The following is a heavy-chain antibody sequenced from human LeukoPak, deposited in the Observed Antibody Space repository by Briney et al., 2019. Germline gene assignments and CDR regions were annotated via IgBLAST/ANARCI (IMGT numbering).Heavy chain of an antibody. Sequence: ASMKVSCKASGYTFTSYDINWVRQATGQGLEWMGWMNPNSGNTGYAQKFQGRVTMTTDTSTSTAYMELRSLRSDDTAVYYCARLDGGYSYGYWLDYWGQGTLVTVSS. V-gene: IGHV1-8*01. CDR3: ARLDGGYSYGYWLDY. J-gene: IGHJ4*02. D-gene: IGHD5-18*01. CDR1: GYTFTSYD. CDR2: MNPNSGNT.